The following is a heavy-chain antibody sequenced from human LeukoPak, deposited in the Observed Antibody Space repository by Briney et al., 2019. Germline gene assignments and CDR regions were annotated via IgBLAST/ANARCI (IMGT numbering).Heavy chain of an antibody. CDR1: GGSISSYY. J-gene: IGHJ4*02. V-gene: IGHV4-59*12. Sequence: PSQTLSLTCTVSGGSISSYYWSWIRQPPGKGLEWIGYIYYSGSTNYNPSLKSRVTISVDTSKNQFSLKLSSVTAADTAVYYCARALKRSTSGPLDYWGQGTLVTVSS. D-gene: IGHD2-2*01. CDR2: IYYSGST. CDR3: ARALKRSTSGPLDY.